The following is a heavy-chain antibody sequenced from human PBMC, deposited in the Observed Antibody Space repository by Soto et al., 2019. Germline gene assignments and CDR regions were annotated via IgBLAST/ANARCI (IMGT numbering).Heavy chain of an antibody. Sequence: ESLKISCTGSGNRFTSYWIGWVRQMPGKGLEWMGIIYLGDSNTRYSPTFQGQVTISADRSISTAYLQWSSLKASDTAMYYCAIQEYCSSTSCYKVDSWGPGTLGTVSS. V-gene: IGHV5-51*01. CDR2: IYLGDSNT. CDR3: AIQEYCSSTSCYKVDS. CDR1: GNRFTSYW. D-gene: IGHD2-2*02. J-gene: IGHJ4*02.